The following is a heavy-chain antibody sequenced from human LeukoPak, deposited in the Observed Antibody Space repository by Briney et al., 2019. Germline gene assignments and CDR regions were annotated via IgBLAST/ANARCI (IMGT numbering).Heavy chain of an antibody. Sequence: ASVKVSCKASGYTFTSYGISWVRQAPGQGLEWMGWISAYNGNTNYAQKLQGRVTMTTDTSTSTAYMELRSLRSDDTAVYYCAREVSGSYASYYYYGMDVWGQGTTVTVS. CDR1: GYTFTSYG. CDR3: AREVSGSYASYYYYGMDV. V-gene: IGHV1-18*01. D-gene: IGHD1-26*01. J-gene: IGHJ6*02. CDR2: ISAYNGNT.